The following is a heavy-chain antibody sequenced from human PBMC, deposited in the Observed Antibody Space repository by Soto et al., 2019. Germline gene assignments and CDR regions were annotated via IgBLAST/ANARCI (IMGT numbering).Heavy chain of an antibody. Sequence: SVPTLVNPTQTLTLTCTFSGVSLSTSGMGVGWIRQPPGKALEWLALVYWDDDKRYSPSLKSRLTITKDTSKNQVVPTMTYMDPVDTATYYCAHMIEGAFFEHWGKGTLVTVSS. D-gene: IGHD2-21*01. CDR3: AHMIEGAFFEH. CDR2: VYWDDDK. J-gene: IGHJ4*02. CDR1: GVSLSTSGMG. V-gene: IGHV2-5*02.